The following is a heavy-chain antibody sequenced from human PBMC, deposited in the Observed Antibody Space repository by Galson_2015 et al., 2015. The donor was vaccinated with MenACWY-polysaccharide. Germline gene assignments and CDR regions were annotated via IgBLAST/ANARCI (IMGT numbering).Heavy chain of an antibody. J-gene: IGHJ4*02. CDR2: IYWDDDK. CDR1: GFSLSTSGAG. D-gene: IGHD3-22*01. CDR3: AHTQIYYYDSSGYWGY. V-gene: IGHV2-5*02. Sequence: PALVKPTQPLTLTCTFSGFSLSTSGAGVGWIRQPPGKALEWLALIYWDDDKRYSPSLKSRLTITKDTSKNQVVLTMTNMDPVDTATYYCAHTQIYYYDSSGYWGYWGQGTLVTVSS.